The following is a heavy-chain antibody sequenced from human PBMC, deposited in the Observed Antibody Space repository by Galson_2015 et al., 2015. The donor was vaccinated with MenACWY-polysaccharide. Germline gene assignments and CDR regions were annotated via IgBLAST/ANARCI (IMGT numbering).Heavy chain of an antibody. CDR2: IHHSGNT. J-gene: IGHJ4*02. D-gene: IGHD4-17*01. V-gene: IGHV4-30-4*01. CDR3: VREATVTTFDF. Sequence: TWIRQSPGKGLEWIGFIHHSGNTYYNPSLESRVRMSVDTSRNQFSLRLTSVSAADTATYYCVREATVTTFDFWGQGALVSVSS.